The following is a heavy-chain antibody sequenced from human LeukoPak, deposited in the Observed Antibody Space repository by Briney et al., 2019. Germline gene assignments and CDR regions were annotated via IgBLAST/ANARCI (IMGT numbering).Heavy chain of an antibody. J-gene: IGHJ4*02. V-gene: IGHV3-30-3*01. D-gene: IGHD3-16*01. CDR2: ISYDGSNK. CDR1: GFTFSSYA. CDR3: ARETWGGGDDY. Sequence: GRSLRLSCAASGFTFSSYAMHWVRQAPGKGLEWVAVISYDGSNKYYADSVKGRFTISRDNSKNTLYLQMNSLRAEDTAVYYCARETWGGGDDYWGQGTLVTVSS.